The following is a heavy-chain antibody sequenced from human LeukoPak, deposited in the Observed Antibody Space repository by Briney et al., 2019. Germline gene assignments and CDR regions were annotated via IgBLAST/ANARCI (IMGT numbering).Heavy chain of an antibody. V-gene: IGHV3-11*01. Sequence: TGGSLRLSCAASGFTFSDYYMSWIRQAPGKGLEWVSYTSGSTNIIHYADSVKGRFTISRDNAKNSVYLQMNSLRPEDTAVYYCARDMRVWGSYRYTRAFDIWGQGTLVTVSS. CDR2: TSGSTNII. D-gene: IGHD3-16*02. CDR1: GFTFSDYY. J-gene: IGHJ3*02. CDR3: ARDMRVWGSYRYTRAFDI.